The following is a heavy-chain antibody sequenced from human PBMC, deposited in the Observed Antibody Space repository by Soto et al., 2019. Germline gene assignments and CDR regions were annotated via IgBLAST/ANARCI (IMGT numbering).Heavy chain of an antibody. CDR2: IYYSGST. D-gene: IGHD2-21*01. CDR1: GGSISSYY. J-gene: IGHJ6*02. CDR3: ERGSYFMDV. Sequence: PSETLSLTCTVSGGSISSYYWSWVRQPPGKGLEWIGYIYYSGSTNYNPSLKSRVTISVDTSKNQFSLKLSSVTAADTAVYYCERGSYFMDVWGQGTTVTVSS. V-gene: IGHV4-59*01.